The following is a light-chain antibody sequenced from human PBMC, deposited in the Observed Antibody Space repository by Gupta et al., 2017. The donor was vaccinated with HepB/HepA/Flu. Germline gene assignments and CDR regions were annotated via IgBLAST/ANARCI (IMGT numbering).Light chain of an antibody. CDR3: QQSYTTPRT. CDR2: AAS. V-gene: IGKV1-39*01. CDR1: QTIRSF. J-gene: IGKJ1*01. Sequence: IQMTQSTSSLSASIGDRVTITCRASQTIRSFLNWYQQKPGKAPNLLISAASSLQSGVPSRFSGSGSGTDFTLTISSLQPEDFATYYCQQSYTTPRTFGQGTKVEIK.